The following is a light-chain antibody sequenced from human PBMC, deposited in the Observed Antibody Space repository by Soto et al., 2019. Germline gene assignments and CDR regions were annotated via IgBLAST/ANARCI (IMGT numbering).Light chain of an antibody. CDR3: QHFGNSLWT. CDR2: GAS. J-gene: IGKJ1*01. Sequence: EIVLTQSPGTLSLSPGQRATLSCRASQSVATRNLAWYQQKSGQAPRLLIYGASSRAVHTPDRFSGSGSGTDFTLTISGLEPEDFAMYYCQHFGNSLWTFGQGTRWISN. CDR1: QSVATRN. V-gene: IGKV3-20*01.